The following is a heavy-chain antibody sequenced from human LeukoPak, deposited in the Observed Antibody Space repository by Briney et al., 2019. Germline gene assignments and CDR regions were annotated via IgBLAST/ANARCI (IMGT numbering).Heavy chain of an antibody. D-gene: IGHD2-2*01. V-gene: IGHV3-30*02. Sequence: GGSLRLSCAASGFTFSSYGMHWVRQAPGKGLESVAFIRYDGSNKYYADSVKGRFTISRDNSKNTLYLQMNSLRAEDTAVYYCAKVNIVVVPAAMHGFDYWGQGTLVTVSS. J-gene: IGHJ4*02. CDR1: GFTFSSYG. CDR3: AKVNIVVVPAAMHGFDY. CDR2: IRYDGSNK.